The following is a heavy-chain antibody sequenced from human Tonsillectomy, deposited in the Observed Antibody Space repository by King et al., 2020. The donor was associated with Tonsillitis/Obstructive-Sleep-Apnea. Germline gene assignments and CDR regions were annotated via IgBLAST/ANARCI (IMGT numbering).Heavy chain of an antibody. CDR2: IRGNGGSI. Sequence: VQLVESGGGLVQPGGSLRLSCAASGFTFSSYAMSWVRQAPGKGLEWVSGIRGNGGSIYYADSVKGRFTISRDNSKNTLYLQMNSLRAEDTALYYCAREWHIVVVTRDGMDVWGQGTTVTVSS. CDR1: GFTFSSYA. CDR3: AREWHIVVVTRDGMDV. D-gene: IGHD2-21*02. J-gene: IGHJ6*02. V-gene: IGHV3-23*04.